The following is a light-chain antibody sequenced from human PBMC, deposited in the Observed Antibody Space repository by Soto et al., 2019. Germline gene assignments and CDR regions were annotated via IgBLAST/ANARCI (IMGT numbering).Light chain of an antibody. CDR1: QSILSR. Sequence: DIHLTQSPSSLSASVGDRVTITCRASQSILSRLAWFRQKPGKAPKVLIYGASTLDTGVPSRFSGSGFGTEFTLTISSLQPDDFATYYCQQHNSYCCTFGQGTKVDIK. J-gene: IGKJ1*01. CDR3: QQHNSYCCT. CDR2: GAS. V-gene: IGKV1-5*03.